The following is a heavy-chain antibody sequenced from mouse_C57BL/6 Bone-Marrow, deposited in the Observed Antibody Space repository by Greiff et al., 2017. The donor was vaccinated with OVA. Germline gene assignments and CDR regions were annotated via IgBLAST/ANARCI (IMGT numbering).Heavy chain of an antibody. Sequence: EVQVVESGGGLVQPGESLKLSCESNEYEFPSHDMSWVRKTPEKRLELVAAINSDGGSTYYPDTMEKRFIISRDNTKKTLYLQMSRLRSEDTALYYCAIHADYVWYFDVWGTGTTVTVSS. V-gene: IGHV5-2*01. D-gene: IGHD2-4*01. J-gene: IGHJ1*03. CDR2: INSDGGST. CDR1: EYEFPSHD. CDR3: AIHADYVWYFDV.